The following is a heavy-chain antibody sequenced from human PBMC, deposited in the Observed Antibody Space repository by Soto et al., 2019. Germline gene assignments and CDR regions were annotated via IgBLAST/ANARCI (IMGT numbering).Heavy chain of an antibody. CDR3: TRYIPGWYELDY. Sequence: EVQLVESGGGLVQPGGSLRLSCAASGFTFSNYWMHWVRQAPGKGLVWVSRINSYGSSTSYADSVKGRFTISRDNAKNTIYVQMISLRAEDTAVYYCTRYIPGWYELDYWGQGTLVTVSS. CDR2: INSYGSST. V-gene: IGHV3-74*01. J-gene: IGHJ4*02. D-gene: IGHD6-19*01. CDR1: GFTFSNYW.